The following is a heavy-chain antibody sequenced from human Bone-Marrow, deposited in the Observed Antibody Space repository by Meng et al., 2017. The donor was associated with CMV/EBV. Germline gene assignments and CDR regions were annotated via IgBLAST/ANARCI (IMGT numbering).Heavy chain of an antibody. D-gene: IGHD5-24*01. CDR3: ARVPGWRWKY. J-gene: IGHJ4*02. CDR2: IKRDGSEK. CDR1: GFTFSSYW. Sequence: GGSRRLSCAASGFTFSSYWMSWVRQAPGKVLEWVANIKRDGSEKYYVDSVKGRFTNSRDNAQNSLYLQMNSLRAEDTAVYYCARVPGWRWKYWGQGTLVTVSS. V-gene: IGHV3-7*01.